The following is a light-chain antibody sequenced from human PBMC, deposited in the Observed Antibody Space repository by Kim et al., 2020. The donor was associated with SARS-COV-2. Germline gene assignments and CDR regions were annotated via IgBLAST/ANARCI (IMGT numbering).Light chain of an antibody. CDR3: QQRSN. V-gene: IGKV3-11*01. CDR1: QSFCTY. J-gene: IGKJ5*01. Sequence: TTPSLSPREHAPLSCNASQSFCTYLAWYQQKPGQAPRLLIYDASKRATGIPARFRGSGSGTDFTLTIGTLEPEDFAVYYCQQRSNFGQGTRLEIK. CDR2: DAS.